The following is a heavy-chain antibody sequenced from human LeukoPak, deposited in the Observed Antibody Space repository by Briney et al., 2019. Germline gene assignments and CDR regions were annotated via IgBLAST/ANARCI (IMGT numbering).Heavy chain of an antibody. Sequence: ASVKVSCKASGHTFTSYDINWVRQATGQGLEWMGWMNPNNGNTGYAQKFQGRVTMTRNTSISTAYMELSSLRSEDTAVYYRARGPRNWGFDDYWGQGTLVTVSS. J-gene: IGHJ4*02. D-gene: IGHD7-27*01. CDR2: MNPNNGNT. V-gene: IGHV1-8*01. CDR1: GHTFTSYD. CDR3: ARGPRNWGFDDY.